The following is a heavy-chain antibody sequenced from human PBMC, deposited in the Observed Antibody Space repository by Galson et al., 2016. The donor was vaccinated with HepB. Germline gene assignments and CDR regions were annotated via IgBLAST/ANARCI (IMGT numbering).Heavy chain of an antibody. CDR3: ARAIDYYDTGGYYGVTNFDY. Sequence: SLRLSCAASGFTVSRNYMNWVRQAPGKGLEWVSVIYSGGSTYYADSVKGRFTISRDKSRNTVYLHMNSLRAEDTAVYYCARAIDYYDTGGYYGVTNFDYWGRGTLVTVSS. CDR1: GFTVSRNY. CDR2: IYSGGST. J-gene: IGHJ4*02. V-gene: IGHV3-66*01. D-gene: IGHD3-22*01.